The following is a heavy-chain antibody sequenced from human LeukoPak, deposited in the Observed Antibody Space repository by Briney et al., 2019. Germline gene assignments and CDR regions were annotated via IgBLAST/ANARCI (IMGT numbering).Heavy chain of an antibody. CDR3: AKDFRIGYSAHFDY. CDR2: IYENGGTT. Sequence: GGSLRLSCVGSGFTFRSHAMSWVRQAPEKGLEFVTGIYENGGTTYYADSVKGRFSISRDNSKNTLYLQMDSLRGEDTAVYYCAKDFRIGYSAHFDYWGQGALVTVSS. CDR1: GFTFRSHA. D-gene: IGHD2-21*01. V-gene: IGHV3-23*01. J-gene: IGHJ4*02.